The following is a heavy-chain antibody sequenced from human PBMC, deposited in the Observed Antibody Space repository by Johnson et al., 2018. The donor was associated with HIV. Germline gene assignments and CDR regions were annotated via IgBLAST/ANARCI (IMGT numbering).Heavy chain of an antibody. D-gene: IGHD1-26*01. V-gene: IGHV3-30-3*01. CDR2: ISYDGSNK. Sequence: VQLVESGEGVVQPGRSLRLSCAASGFTFSSYAMHWVRQAPGKGLEWVAVISYDGSNKYYAYSVKGRFTISRDNSKNTLYLQMNSLRAEDTAVFYCARDRGYLDAFDIWGQGTMVTVSS. CDR3: ARDRGYLDAFDI. CDR1: GFTFSSYA. J-gene: IGHJ3*02.